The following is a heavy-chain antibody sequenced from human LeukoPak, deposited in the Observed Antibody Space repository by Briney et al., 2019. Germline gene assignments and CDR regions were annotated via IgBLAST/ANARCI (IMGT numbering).Heavy chain of an antibody. J-gene: IGHJ4*02. D-gene: IGHD1-26*01. Sequence: ASVKVSCKASGYTFTSYYMHWVRQAPGQGLEWMGIINPSGGSTSYAQKFQGRVTMTTDTSTDTAYMELRSLRSDDTAVYFCASTSMEVGATQFDYWGQGTLVTVSS. V-gene: IGHV1-46*01. CDR2: INPSGGST. CDR3: ASTSMEVGATQFDY. CDR1: GYTFTSYY.